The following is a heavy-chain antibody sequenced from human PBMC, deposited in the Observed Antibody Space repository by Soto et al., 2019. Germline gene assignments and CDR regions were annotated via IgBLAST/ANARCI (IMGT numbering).Heavy chain of an antibody. Sequence: EVQLVESGGGLVQPGGSLRLSCAASGFTFSSYSMNWVRQAPGKGLEWVSYISSSSSTIYYADSVKGRFTISRDNAKNSLYLQMNSLRDEDTAVYYCARDQDDFWSGYRHYYGMDVWGQGTTVTVSS. CDR1: GFTFSSYS. V-gene: IGHV3-48*02. J-gene: IGHJ6*02. D-gene: IGHD3-3*01. CDR3: ARDQDDFWSGYRHYYGMDV. CDR2: ISSSSSTI.